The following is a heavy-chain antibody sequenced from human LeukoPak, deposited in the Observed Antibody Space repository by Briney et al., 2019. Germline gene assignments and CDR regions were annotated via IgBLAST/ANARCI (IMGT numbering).Heavy chain of an antibody. CDR2: ITSFGSDI. D-gene: IGHD3-3*01. CDR3: ARAHDFWSGYGGNYMDV. CDR1: GFSFRTHS. Sequence: PGGPLRLSCAASGFSFRTHSMKWVRQAPGKGLEWVSSITSFGSDIYYADSVKGRFTISRDDGKNSLYLQMNSLGAEDSAVYYCARAHDFWSGYGGNYMDVWGKGTTVTVSS. J-gene: IGHJ6*03. V-gene: IGHV3-21*01.